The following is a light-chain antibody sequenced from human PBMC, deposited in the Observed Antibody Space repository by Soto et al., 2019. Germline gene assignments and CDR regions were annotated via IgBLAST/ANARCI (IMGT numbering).Light chain of an antibody. CDR2: GAS. V-gene: IGKV1-39*01. CDR1: QSISIS. J-gene: IGKJ5*01. Sequence: DIQTTQSPSYLSSSVVYRVTITGLASQSISISLNWYQLKPGKAPNLLMYGASYLKSGVPTRFSGSGSGTDFTLTIRSLKPEDFANYYCQKTYTTPEITVGQGTRLEIK. CDR3: QKTYTTPEIT.